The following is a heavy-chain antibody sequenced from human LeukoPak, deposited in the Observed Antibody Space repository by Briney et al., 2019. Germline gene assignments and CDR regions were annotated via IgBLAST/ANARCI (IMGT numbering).Heavy chain of an antibody. CDR2: INAGNGNT. D-gene: IGHD3-22*01. V-gene: IGHV1-3*03. CDR3: ARGVHYYDSSLPDYFDY. Sequence: ASVKASCTASGYTFTSYAMHWVRQAPGQRLDWIGWINAGNGNTKYSQEFQGRVTINRDTSASTAYMELSSLRSEDMAVYYCARGVHYYDSSLPDYFDYWGQGTLVTVSS. J-gene: IGHJ4*02. CDR1: GYTFTSYA.